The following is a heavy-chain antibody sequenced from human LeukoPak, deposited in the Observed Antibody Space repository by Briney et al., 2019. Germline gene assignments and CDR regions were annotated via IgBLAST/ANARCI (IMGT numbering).Heavy chain of an antibody. Sequence: ASVKVSCKASGYTFTAYYMHWVRQAPGQGLEWMGIINPSGGSTNYAQKFQGRVTMTEDTSTDTAYMELSSLRSEDTAVYYCATEVQWHPSKNYWGQGTLVTVSS. V-gene: IGHV1-46*01. D-gene: IGHD6-19*01. CDR3: ATEVQWHPSKNY. CDR2: INPSGGST. J-gene: IGHJ4*02. CDR1: GYTFTAYY.